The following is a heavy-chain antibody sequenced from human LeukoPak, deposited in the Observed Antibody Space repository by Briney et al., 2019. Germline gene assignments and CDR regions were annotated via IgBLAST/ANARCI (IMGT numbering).Heavy chain of an antibody. CDR3: AHRKNYYDSSVFDN. CDR1: GCSLNTRGVG. Sequence: SALTLVNPTPTLTLTCTFSGCSLNTRGVGVGWIRQPPGRALEWLALIYWDDDRRYSPSLNSRLTITKDTSKNQVVLTMTNMDPVDTATYFCAHRKNYYDSSVFDNWGQGTLVTVSS. V-gene: IGHV2-5*02. CDR2: IYWDDDR. D-gene: IGHD3-22*01. J-gene: IGHJ4*02.